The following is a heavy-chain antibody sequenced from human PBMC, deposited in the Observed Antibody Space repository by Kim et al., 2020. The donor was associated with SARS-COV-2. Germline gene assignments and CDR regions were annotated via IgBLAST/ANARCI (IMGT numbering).Heavy chain of an antibody. CDR3: RVPAAVYYYYYGMDV. J-gene: IGHJ6*02. Sequence: DSVKGRFTISRDNSKNTLYLQMNSLRAEDTAVYYCRVPAAVYYYYYGMDVWGQGTTVTVSS. D-gene: IGHD2-2*01. V-gene: IGHV3-23*01.